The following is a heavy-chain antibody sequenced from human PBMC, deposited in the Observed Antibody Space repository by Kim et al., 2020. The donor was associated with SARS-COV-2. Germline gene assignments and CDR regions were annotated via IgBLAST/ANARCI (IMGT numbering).Heavy chain of an antibody. Sequence: GGSLRLSCAASGFTVSSNYMSWVRQAPGKGLEWVSVIYSGGSTYYADSVKGRFTISRDNYKNTLYLQMNSLRAEDTAVYYCARALPLGYSGYDYFDYWGQGTLVTVSS. V-gene: IGHV3-53*01. D-gene: IGHD5-12*01. J-gene: IGHJ4*02. CDR1: GFTVSSNY. CDR2: IYSGGST. CDR3: ARALPLGYSGYDYFDY.